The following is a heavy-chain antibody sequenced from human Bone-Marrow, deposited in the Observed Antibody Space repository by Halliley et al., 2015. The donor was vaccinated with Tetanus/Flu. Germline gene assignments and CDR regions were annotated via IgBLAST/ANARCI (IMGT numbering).Heavy chain of an antibody. CDR2: SFPRDSDT. Sequence: CMGFSFPRDSDTRYSPSFQGQVPFSADQSINTAYLHWSSLEASDTAIYYCARRITIFGVGFDYWGQGTLVSVSP. D-gene: IGHD3-3*01. J-gene: IGHJ4*02. CDR3: ARRITIFGVGFDY. V-gene: IGHV5-51*01.